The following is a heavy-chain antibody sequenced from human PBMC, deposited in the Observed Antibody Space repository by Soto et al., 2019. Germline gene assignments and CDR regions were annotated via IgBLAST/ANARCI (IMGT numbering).Heavy chain of an antibody. CDR1: GFTFSSYG. J-gene: IGHJ6*02. V-gene: IGHV3-33*01. Sequence: GGSLRLSCAASGFTFSSYGMHWVRQAPGKGLEWVAVIWYDGSNKYYADSVKGRFTISRDNSKNTLYLQMNSLRAEDTAVYYCAREDWGLGAAGMRWGYGMDVWGQGTTVTVSS. CDR3: AREDWGLGAAGMRWGYGMDV. D-gene: IGHD6-13*01. CDR2: IWYDGSNK.